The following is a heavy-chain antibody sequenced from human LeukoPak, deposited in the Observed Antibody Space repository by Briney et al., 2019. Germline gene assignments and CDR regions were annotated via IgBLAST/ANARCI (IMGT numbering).Heavy chain of an antibody. D-gene: IGHD6-19*01. CDR2: IYYTGST. V-gene: IGHV4-39*01. J-gene: IGHJ4*02. CDR1: GFTFNTYT. CDR3: ARHQQWLVRVDY. Sequence: PGGSLRLSCAASGFTFNTYTMNWVRQAPGKGLEWIGSIYYTGSTYYNPSLKSRVAISVDTSKNQFSLKLSSVTAADTAVYYCARHQQWLVRVDYWGQGTLVTVSS.